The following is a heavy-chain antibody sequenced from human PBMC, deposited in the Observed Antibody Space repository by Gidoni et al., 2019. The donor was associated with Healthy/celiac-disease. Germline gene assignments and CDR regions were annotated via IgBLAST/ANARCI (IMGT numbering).Heavy chain of an antibody. D-gene: IGHD3-3*01. Sequence: EVQLLESGGGLVQPGGSRRLSCAASGFTFSSYAMSWVSQDPGKGLELVSAISGSGGSTYYADSVKGRFTISRDNSKNTLYLQMNSLRAEDTAVYYCAKVSGFLEWYPDYWGQGTLVTVSS. J-gene: IGHJ4*02. CDR1: GFTFSSYA. CDR3: AKVSGFLEWYPDY. V-gene: IGHV3-23*01. CDR2: ISGSGGST.